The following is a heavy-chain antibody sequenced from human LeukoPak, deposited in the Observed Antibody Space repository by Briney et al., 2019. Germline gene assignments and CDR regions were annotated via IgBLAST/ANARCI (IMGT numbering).Heavy chain of an antibody. V-gene: IGHV3-23*01. Sequence: GGSLRLSCAASGFTFSSYAMSWVPQAPGKGLQWVSTMSGSGGSTYFADSVKGRFTISRDSSKDTLYLQMNSLRAEDTAVYYCAKDSVGGYGTLPGAFDIWGQGTMVTVSS. J-gene: IGHJ3*02. D-gene: IGHD4-17*01. CDR2: MSGSGGST. CDR1: GFTFSSYA. CDR3: AKDSVGGYGTLPGAFDI.